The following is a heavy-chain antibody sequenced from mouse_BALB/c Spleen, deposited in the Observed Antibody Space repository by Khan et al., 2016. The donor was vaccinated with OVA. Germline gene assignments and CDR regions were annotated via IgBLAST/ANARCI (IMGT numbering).Heavy chain of an antibody. Sequence: QLQESGPDLVKPSQSLSLTCTVTGYSITSGYRWHGIRQFQGNKLEWMGSISYSGIITYNPPLKGRISITRDTPKNQFSRSLNSLTTEDTDTYYCASDGNCLAYWGQGTLVTVSS. CDR1: GYSITSGYR. J-gene: IGHJ4*01. CDR3: ASDGNCLAY. V-gene: IGHV3-1*02. CDR2: ISYSGII. D-gene: IGHD2-1*01.